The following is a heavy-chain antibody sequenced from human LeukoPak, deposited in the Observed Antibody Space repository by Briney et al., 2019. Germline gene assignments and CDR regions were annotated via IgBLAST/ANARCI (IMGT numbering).Heavy chain of an antibody. CDR3: ARGDGIVAATGTGSWYFDL. D-gene: IGHD6-13*01. J-gene: IGHJ2*01. V-gene: IGHV4-34*01. Sequence: KPSETLSLTCGVYGGSLSGYYWSWTWIRQPPGKGLEWIGDINQSGGTNYNPSLKSRVTISRDTSKNQFSVRLNSVTAADTAVYYCARGDGIVAATGTGSWYFDLWGRGTLITVSS. CDR1: GGSLSGYY. CDR2: INQSGGT.